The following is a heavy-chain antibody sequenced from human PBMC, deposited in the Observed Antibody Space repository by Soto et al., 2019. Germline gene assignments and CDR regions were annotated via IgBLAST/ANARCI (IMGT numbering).Heavy chain of an antibody. CDR3: ARRYGSAIDY. J-gene: IGHJ4*02. Sequence: SETLSLTCTVSGGSIRSYYWSWIRQPPGKGLEWIGYIYYTGNIYYNSSLKSRLTLSVDTSKNHFSLKLTSVTAADTAVYYCARRYGSAIDYWGQGTLVTVSS. D-gene: IGHD1-26*01. CDR1: GGSIRSYY. V-gene: IGHV4-59*08. CDR2: IYYTGNI.